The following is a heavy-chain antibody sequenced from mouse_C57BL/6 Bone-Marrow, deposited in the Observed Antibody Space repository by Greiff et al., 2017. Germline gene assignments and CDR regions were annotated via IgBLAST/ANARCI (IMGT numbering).Heavy chain of an antibody. CDR1: GFTFSSYA. Sequence: EVKVVESGGGLVKPGGSLKLSCAASGFTFSSYAMSWVRQTPEKRLEWVATISDGGSYTYYPDNVKGRFTISRDNAKNNLYLQMSHLKSEDTAMYYCARGRWLGGVWFAYWGQGTLVTVSA. CDR3: ARGRWLGGVWFAY. V-gene: IGHV5-4*03. D-gene: IGHD2-3*01. CDR2: ISDGGSYT. J-gene: IGHJ3*01.